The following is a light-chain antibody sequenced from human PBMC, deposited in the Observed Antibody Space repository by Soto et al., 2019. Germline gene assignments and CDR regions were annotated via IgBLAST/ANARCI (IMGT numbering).Light chain of an antibody. CDR1: QTISSW. V-gene: IGKV1-5*01. CDR2: HAS. J-gene: IGKJ1*01. Sequence: DIQMTQSPSTPAVSVGDRVTITCRASQTISSWLAWYQQEPGPAPKLLIYHASTLESGVPSRFSGSGSGTEFTLTISSLQPDDFATYYCQQYNSYSFGQGTKVDIK. CDR3: QQYNSYS.